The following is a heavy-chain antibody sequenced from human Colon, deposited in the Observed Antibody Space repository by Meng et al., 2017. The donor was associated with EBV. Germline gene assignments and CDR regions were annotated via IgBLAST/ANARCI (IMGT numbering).Heavy chain of an antibody. CDR3: AHGEPYTWDV. J-gene: IGHJ4*02. D-gene: IGHD1-14*01. CDR2: ILHTGVN. V-gene: IGHV4-4*02. Sequence: GVADICTITSSWCSRLPRPPGQGLEWIGDILHTGVNNYNPSLKSRVSRSVDSSRIQASLNLNSVTAADTAIYYCAHGEPYTWDVWGQGILVTVSS. CDR1: DICTITSSW.